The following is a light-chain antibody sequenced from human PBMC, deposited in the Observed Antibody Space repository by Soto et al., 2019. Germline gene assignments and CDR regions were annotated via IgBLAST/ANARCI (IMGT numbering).Light chain of an antibody. Sequence: QSVLTQPPSVSGAPGQRVTISCTGNSSNIGAGYDVHWYQQLPGTAPKLLIYANSNRPSGVPDRFSGSKSGTSASLAITGLQAEDEADYYCQSYDTSLSVVFGGGTQLTVL. V-gene: IGLV1-40*01. CDR1: SSNIGAGYD. CDR3: QSYDTSLSVV. J-gene: IGLJ2*01. CDR2: ANS.